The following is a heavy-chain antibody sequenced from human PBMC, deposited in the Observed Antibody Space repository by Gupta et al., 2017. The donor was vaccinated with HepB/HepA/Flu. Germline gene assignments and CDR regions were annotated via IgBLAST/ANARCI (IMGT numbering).Heavy chain of an antibody. CDR3: ARRYSNYVHYYYMDV. CDR1: GFTFSSYG. Sequence: QVQLVESGGGVVQPGRSLRLPCAASGFTFSSYGMNWVRQAPGKGLEWVAVIWYDESNKYYADSVKGRFTISRDNSKNTLYLQMNSLRAEDTAVYFCARRYSNYVHYYYMDVWGKGTTVTISS. D-gene: IGHD4-11*01. CDR2: IWYDESNK. V-gene: IGHV3-33*01. J-gene: IGHJ6*03.